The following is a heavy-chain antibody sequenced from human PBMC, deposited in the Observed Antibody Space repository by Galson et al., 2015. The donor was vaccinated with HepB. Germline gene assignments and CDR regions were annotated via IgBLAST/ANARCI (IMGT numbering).Heavy chain of an antibody. D-gene: IGHD4-23*01. CDR2: IYYSGST. V-gene: IGHV4-59*01. CDR3: ARGGDYGGVGWFDP. CDR1: GGSISYYY. J-gene: IGHJ5*02. Sequence: LSLTCTVSGGSISYYYWSWIRQPPGKGLEWIGYIYYSGSTNYNPSLKSRVNISLDTSKNQFSLKLSSVTAADTAVYYCARGGDYGGVGWFDPWGQGTLVTVSS.